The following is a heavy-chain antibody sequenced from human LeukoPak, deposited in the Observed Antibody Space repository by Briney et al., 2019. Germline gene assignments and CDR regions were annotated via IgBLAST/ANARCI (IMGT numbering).Heavy chain of an antibody. CDR3: AREGGDYGDGLDYYYGMDV. CDR2: IYSGGST. V-gene: IGHV3-66*01. D-gene: IGHD4/OR15-4a*01. J-gene: IGHJ6*02. Sequence: PGGSLRLSCAASGFTVSSNYMSWVRQAPGKGLEWVSVIYSGGSTYYADSVKGRFTISRDKSKNTLYLQMNSLRAEDTAVYYCAREGGDYGDGLDYYYGMDVWGQGTTVTVSS. CDR1: GFTVSSNY.